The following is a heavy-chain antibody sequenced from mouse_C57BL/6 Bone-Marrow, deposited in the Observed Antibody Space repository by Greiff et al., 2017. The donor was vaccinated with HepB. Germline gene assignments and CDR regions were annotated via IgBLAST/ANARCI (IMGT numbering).Heavy chain of an antibody. D-gene: IGHD1-1*01. CDR1: GYTFTSYG. J-gene: IGHJ3*01. CDR3: ARERGYYYGSRPWFAY. Sequence: VQLQQSGAELARPGASVKLSCKASGYTFTSYGISWVKQRTGQGLEWIGEIYPRSGNTYYNEKFKGKATLTADKSSSPSYMELRSLTSEDSAVYFCARERGYYYGSRPWFAYWGQGTRVTVSA. CDR2: IYPRSGNT. V-gene: IGHV1-81*01.